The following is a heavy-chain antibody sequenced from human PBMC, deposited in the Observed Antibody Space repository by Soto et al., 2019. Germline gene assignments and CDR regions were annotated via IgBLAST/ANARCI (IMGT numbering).Heavy chain of an antibody. CDR2: VSAYNGNT. V-gene: IGHV1-18*01. Sequence: QVRLVQSGSEVKKPGASVKVSCKASGYTFTSYGISWVRQAPGQGLEWMGWVSAYNGNTNYAQQLQGTVTMTTDTATSTAYMVPRSLRSDDTAVYYCARYCGRSDWCGSGWQLDYWGQGTLVTVSS. J-gene: IGHJ4*02. D-gene: IGHD6-19*01. CDR3: ARYCGRSDWCGSGWQLDY. CDR1: GYTFTSYG.